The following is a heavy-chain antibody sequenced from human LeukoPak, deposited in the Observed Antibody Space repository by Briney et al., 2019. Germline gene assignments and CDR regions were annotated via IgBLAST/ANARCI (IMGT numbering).Heavy chain of an antibody. Sequence: GGSLRLSCAASGFTFNSYAMTWVRQAPGKGLEWVSSITGGGDTTYYADSVRGRFTISRDNSKNTLSLQIDSLRAEDTAVYYCAKERSEVVVAATNYWGQGTLVTVSS. CDR2: ITGGGDTT. CDR1: GFTFNSYA. V-gene: IGHV3-23*01. D-gene: IGHD2-15*01. J-gene: IGHJ4*02. CDR3: AKERSEVVVAATNY.